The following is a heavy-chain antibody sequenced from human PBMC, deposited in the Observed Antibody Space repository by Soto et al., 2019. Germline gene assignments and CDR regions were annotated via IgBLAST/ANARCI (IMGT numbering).Heavy chain of an antibody. CDR2: IYPSDSNT. CDR3: VRGERRYYDTTGFDY. CDR1: GYTFPIYW. V-gene: IGHV5-51*03. D-gene: IGHD3-22*01. J-gene: IGHJ4*02. Sequence: EVQLVQSGAEVKKPGESLKISCKGSGYTFPIYWIAWVRQMPGNGLEWMGIIYPSDSNTIYSPSFQGQVTISADKSMNTAYLQWSSLKASDTAMYYCVRGERRYYDTTGFDYWGRGTLVTVSS.